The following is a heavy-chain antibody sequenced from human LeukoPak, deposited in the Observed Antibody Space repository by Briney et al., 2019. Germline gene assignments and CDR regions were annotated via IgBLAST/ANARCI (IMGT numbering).Heavy chain of an antibody. V-gene: IGHV5-51*01. J-gene: IGHJ6*02. CDR2: IYPGDSDT. Sequence: PGESLKISCKGSGYSFTSYWIGWVRQMPGKGLEWMGIIYPGDSDTRYSPSFQGQVTISADKSISTAYLQWSSLKASDTAMYYCARQGYSSTSCYWGHGMDVWGQGTTVTVSS. CDR3: ARQGYSSTSCYWGHGMDV. CDR1: GYSFTSYW. D-gene: IGHD2-2*01.